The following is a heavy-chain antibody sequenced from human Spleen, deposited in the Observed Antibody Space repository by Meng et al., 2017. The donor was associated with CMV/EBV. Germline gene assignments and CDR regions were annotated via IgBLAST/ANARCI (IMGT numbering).Heavy chain of an antibody. V-gene: IGHV4-59*01. Sequence: SETLSLTCTVSGGSISSYYWSWIRQPPGKGLEWIGYIYYSGSTNYNPSLKSRVTISVDTSKNQFSLKLSSVTAADTAVYFCARLGYYFGMDVWGQGTAVTVSS. CDR2: IYYSGST. CDR1: GGSISSYY. CDR3: ARLGYYFGMDV. J-gene: IGHJ6*02.